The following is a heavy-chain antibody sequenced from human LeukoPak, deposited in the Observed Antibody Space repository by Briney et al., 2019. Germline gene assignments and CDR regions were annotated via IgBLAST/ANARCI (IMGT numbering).Heavy chain of an antibody. D-gene: IGHD6-13*01. CDR1: GFTFSSYW. CDR3: GNGRQQLGEYYYYGMDV. J-gene: IGHJ6*02. CDR2: ISYDGSNK. V-gene: IGHV3-30*18. Sequence: GGSLRLSCAVSGFTFSSYWMTWVRQAPGKGLEWVAVISYDGSNKYYVDSVKGRFTISRDNSKNTLYLQMNSLRAEDMAVYYCGNGRQQLGEYYYYGMDVWGQGITGTVSS.